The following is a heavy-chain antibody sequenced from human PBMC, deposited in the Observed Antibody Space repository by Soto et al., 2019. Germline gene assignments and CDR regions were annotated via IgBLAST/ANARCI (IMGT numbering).Heavy chain of an antibody. V-gene: IGHV4-31*03. CDR3: ARRAGSGYNVDY. CDR2: IYYSGST. J-gene: IGHJ4*02. CDR1: GGSISSGGYY. Sequence: SETLSLTCTVSGGSISSGGYYWSWIRQHPGKGLEWIGCIYYSGSTYYNPSLKSRVTISVDTSKNQFSLKLSSVTAADTAVYYCARRAGSGYNVDYWGQGTLVTVSS. D-gene: IGHD3-22*01.